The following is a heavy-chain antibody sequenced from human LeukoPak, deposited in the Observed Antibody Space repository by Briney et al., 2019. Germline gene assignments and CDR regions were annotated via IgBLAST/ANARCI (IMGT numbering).Heavy chain of an antibody. CDR2: IYYSGST. D-gene: IGHD3-10*01. V-gene: IGHV4-61*01. Sequence: NSSETLSLTCTVSGGSISSSSYYWSWIRQPPGKGLEWIGYIYYSGSTNYNPSLKSRVTISVDTSKNQFSLKLSSVTAADTAVYYCARTYYYGSGSYYFDYWGQGTLVTVSS. CDR1: GGSISSSSYY. CDR3: ARTYYYGSGSYYFDY. J-gene: IGHJ4*02.